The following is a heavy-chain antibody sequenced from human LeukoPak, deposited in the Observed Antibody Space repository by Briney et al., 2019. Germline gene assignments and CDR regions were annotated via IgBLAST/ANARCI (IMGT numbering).Heavy chain of an antibody. CDR2: INPGGSSI. CDR3: ARSDQADDY. J-gene: IGHJ4*02. V-gene: IGHV3-74*01. CDR1: GFTFSSYW. D-gene: IGHD2-2*01. Sequence: LPGRSQRLSCAASGFTFSSYWMHWVRQVPGKGLVWVARINPGGSSITYADSVKGRFTISRDNAKNTLYLQMDSLRAEDTGVYYCARSDQADDYWGQGTLVTVSS.